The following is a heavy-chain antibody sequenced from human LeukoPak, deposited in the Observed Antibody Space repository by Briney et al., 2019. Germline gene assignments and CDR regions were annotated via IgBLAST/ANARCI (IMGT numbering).Heavy chain of an antibody. CDR1: GFTFSSYS. D-gene: IGHD2-2*02. CDR3: ARDCSSTSCYRGFDY. Sequence: PGGSLRHSCAASGFTFSSYSMNWVRQAPGKGLEWVSSISSSSSYIYYADSVKGRFTISRDNAKNSLYLQMNSLRAEDTAVYYCARDCSSTSCYRGFDYWGQGTLVTVSS. J-gene: IGHJ4*02. CDR2: ISSSSSYI. V-gene: IGHV3-21*01.